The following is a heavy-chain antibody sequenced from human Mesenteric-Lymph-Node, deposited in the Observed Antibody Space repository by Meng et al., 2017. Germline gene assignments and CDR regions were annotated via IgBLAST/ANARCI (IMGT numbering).Heavy chain of an antibody. CDR2: ISGSGGST. CDR1: GFSVSNNY. J-gene: IGHJ4*02. D-gene: IGHD5-24*01. CDR3: ARAGYNHPGMGY. Sequence: GGSLRLSCAPSGFSVSNNYMNWVRQAPGKGLEWVSAISGSGGSTYYADSVKGRFTISRDNSKNTLYLQMNSLRAEDTAVYYCARAGYNHPGMGYWGQGTLVTVSS. V-gene: IGHV3-23*01.